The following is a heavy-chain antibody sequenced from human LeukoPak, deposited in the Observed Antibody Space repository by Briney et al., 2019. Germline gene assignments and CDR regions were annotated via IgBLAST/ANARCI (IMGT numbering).Heavy chain of an antibody. CDR3: ARRLRGRSNWFRP. V-gene: IGHV4-39*01. J-gene: IGHJ5*02. CDR1: GGSISSSSYY. Sequence: PSETLSLTCTVSGGSISSSSYYWGWIRQPPGKGLEWIGSIYYSGSTYYNPSLKSRVTISVDTSKNQFSLKLSSVTAADTAVYYCARRLRGRSNWFRPWGQGTLVTVSS. CDR2: IYYSGST.